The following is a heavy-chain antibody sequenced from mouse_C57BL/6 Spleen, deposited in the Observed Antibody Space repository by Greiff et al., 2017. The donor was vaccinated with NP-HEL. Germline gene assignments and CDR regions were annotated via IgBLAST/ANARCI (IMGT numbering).Heavy chain of an antibody. J-gene: IGHJ1*03. V-gene: IGHV1-80*01. CDR2: IYPGDGDT. D-gene: IGHD1-1*01. CDR3: ARTAVSSRWYFDV. Sequence: QVQLQQSGAELVKPGASVKISCKASGYAFSSYWMNWVKQRHGKGLEWIGQIYPGDGDTNYNEKFKGKATLTVDNSSSTAYMQLSSLTSEDSAVYFCARTAVSSRWYFDVWGTGTTVTVSS. CDR1: GYAFSSYW.